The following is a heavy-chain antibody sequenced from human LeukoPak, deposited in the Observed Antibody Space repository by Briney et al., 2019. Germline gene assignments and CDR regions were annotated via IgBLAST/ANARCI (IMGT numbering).Heavy chain of an antibody. V-gene: IGHV3-23*01. J-gene: IGHJ5*02. CDR3: TKSVAAAGTTLIDWFDP. Sequence: PGGSLRLSCAASGSSFSTYAMSWVRQAPGKGLEWVSGIIGSGASAYYADSVKGRFTISRDNSKNTLYLQMNSLRAEDTAIYYCTKSVAAAGTTLIDWFDPWGQGTLVTVSS. D-gene: IGHD6-13*01. CDR2: IIGSGASA. CDR1: GSSFSTYA.